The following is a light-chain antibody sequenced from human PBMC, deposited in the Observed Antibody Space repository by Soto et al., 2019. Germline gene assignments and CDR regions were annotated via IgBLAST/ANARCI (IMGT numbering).Light chain of an antibody. Sequence: EIVFTQSPGTLSLSPGERATLSCRASQSVSSSYLAWYQQKPGQAPRLLIYGASSRANGIPDRFSGSGSGTDFTLTISRLEPEDFAVYDCQQYGSSPPITFGQGTRLENK. CDR1: QSVSSSY. V-gene: IGKV3-20*01. CDR3: QQYGSSPPIT. J-gene: IGKJ5*01. CDR2: GAS.